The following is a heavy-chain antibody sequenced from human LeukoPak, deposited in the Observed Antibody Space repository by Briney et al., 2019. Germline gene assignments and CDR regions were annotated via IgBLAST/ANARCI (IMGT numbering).Heavy chain of an antibody. CDR3: AGASTPLRSFDP. J-gene: IGHJ2*01. CDR2: IYYSGST. D-gene: IGHD2-15*01. V-gene: IGHV4-61*01. CDR1: GGSVSSGSYY. Sequence: PSETLSLTCTVSGGSVSSGSYYWSWIRQPPGKGLEWIGYIYYSGSTNYNPSLKSRVTISVDTSKNQFSLKLSSVTAADTAVYYCAGASTPLRSFDPWGRGPLVTVSS.